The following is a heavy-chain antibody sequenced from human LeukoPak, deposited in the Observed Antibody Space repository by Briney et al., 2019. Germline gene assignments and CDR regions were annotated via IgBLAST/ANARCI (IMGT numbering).Heavy chain of an antibody. J-gene: IGHJ4*02. V-gene: IGHV1-46*01. Sequence: ASVKVSCKASGYTFTGYYMHWVRQAPGQGLEWMGIINPSGGSTSYAQKFQGRVTMTRDMSTSTVYMELSSLRSEDTAVYYCARSDIAAAPPSYWGQGTLVTVSS. D-gene: IGHD6-13*01. CDR3: ARSDIAAAPPSY. CDR2: INPSGGST. CDR1: GYTFTGYY.